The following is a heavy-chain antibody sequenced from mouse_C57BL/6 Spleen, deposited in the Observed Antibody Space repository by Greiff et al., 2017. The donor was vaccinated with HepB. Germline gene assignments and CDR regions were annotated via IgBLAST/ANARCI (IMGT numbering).Heavy chain of an antibody. D-gene: IGHD1-1*01. J-gene: IGHJ1*03. CDR1: GFSLTSYG. CDR3: ARIYYGSFDV. Sequence: QVQLKQSGPGLVQPSQSLSITCTVSGFSLTSYGVHWVRQSPGKGLEWLGVIWSGGSTDYNAAFISRLSISKDNSKSQVFFKMNSLQADDTAIYYCARIYYGSFDVWGTGTTVTVSS. V-gene: IGHV2-2*01. CDR2: IWSGGST.